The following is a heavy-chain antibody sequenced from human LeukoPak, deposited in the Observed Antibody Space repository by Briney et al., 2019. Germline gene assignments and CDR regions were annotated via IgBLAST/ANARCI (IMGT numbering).Heavy chain of an antibody. CDR3: ARAGRDGYNYDLYYYYGMDV. CDR2: ISYDGSNK. D-gene: IGHD5-24*01. V-gene: IGHV3-30*04. CDR1: GFTFSSYA. Sequence: LPGGSLRLSCAASGFTFSSYAMHWVRQAPGKGLEWVAVISYDGSNKYYADSVKGRFTISRDNSKNTLYLQMNSLRAEDTAVYYCARAGRDGYNYDLYYYYGMDVWGQGTTVTVSS. J-gene: IGHJ6*02.